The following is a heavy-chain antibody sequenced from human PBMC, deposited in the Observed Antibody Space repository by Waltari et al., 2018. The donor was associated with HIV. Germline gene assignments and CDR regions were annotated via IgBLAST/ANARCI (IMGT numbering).Heavy chain of an antibody. CDR1: GYSSTTHW. V-gene: IGHV5-51*03. J-gene: IGHJ4*02. CDR3: ARLGSYGSGSRPFFFDY. CDR2: IYAGDSDT. D-gene: IGHD3-10*01. Sequence: EVQLVQSGAEVKTPGESLKISCQGSGYSSTTHWTAWVRQMPGKRLEWMGIIYAGDSDTKYSPSAQGQVTISADKYITTAYLQWRSLEDSDSAIYYCARLGSYGSGSRPFFFDYWGQGTLVTVSS.